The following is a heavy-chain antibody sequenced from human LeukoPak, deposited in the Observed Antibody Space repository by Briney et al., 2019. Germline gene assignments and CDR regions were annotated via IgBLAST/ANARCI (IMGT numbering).Heavy chain of an antibody. V-gene: IGHV4-59*01. J-gene: IGHJ3*02. Sequence: SETLSLTCTVSGGSINGYYWSWIRQPPGKGLEWIGYIYYSGSTSYNPSLKSRVTISVDTSKNQFSLKLSSVTAADTAVYYCAREGARWEPSFSAFDIWGQGTMVTVSS. CDR2: IYYSGST. CDR1: GGSINGYY. CDR3: AREGARWEPSFSAFDI. D-gene: IGHD1-26*01.